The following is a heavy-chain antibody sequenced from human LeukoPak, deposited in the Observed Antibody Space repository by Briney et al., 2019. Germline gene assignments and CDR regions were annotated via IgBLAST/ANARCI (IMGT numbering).Heavy chain of an antibody. Sequence: GASVKVSCKASGFTFINYYMHWVRQAPGQGLEWLGIINLSGGSTHYPQKFQDRVTMTRDTSTSTVYMELSRLRSEDTAVYYCVRDLDYGEKSEDYWGQGTLVTVSS. J-gene: IGHJ4*02. D-gene: IGHD4/OR15-4a*01. CDR2: INLSGGST. V-gene: IGHV1-46*01. CDR1: GFTFINYY. CDR3: VRDLDYGEKSEDY.